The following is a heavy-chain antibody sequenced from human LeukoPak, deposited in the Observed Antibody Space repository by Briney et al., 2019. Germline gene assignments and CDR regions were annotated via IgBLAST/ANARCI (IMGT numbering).Heavy chain of an antibody. V-gene: IGHV3-23*01. J-gene: IGHJ5*02. Sequence: GGSLRLSCAASGFTFSNFAMSWVRQAPGKGLEWVPAMSSVTYYADSVKGRFTISRDNSKNTLYLQMNSLRAEDTAVYYCARGPRGFDPWGQGTLVTVSS. CDR3: ARGPRGFDP. CDR2: MSSVT. CDR1: GFTFSNFA.